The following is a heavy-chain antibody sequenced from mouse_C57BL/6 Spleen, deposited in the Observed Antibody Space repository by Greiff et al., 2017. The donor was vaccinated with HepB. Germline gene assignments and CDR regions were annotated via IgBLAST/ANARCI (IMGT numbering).Heavy chain of an antibody. J-gene: IGHJ2*01. CDR2: IRNKANGYTT. D-gene: IGHD2-3*01. Sequence: DVQLVESGGGLVQPGGSLSLSCAASGFTFTDYYMSWVRQPPGKALEWLGFIRNKANGYTTEYSASVKGRFTISRDNSQSILYLQMNALRAEDSATYYCARYEGDGYYDYFDYWGQGTTLTVSS. CDR3: ARYEGDGYYDYFDY. CDR1: GFTFTDYY. V-gene: IGHV7-3*01.